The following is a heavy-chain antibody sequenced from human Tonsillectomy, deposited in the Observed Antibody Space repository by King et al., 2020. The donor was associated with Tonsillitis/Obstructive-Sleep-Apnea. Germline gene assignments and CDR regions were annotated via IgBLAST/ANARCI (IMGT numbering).Heavy chain of an antibody. CDR2: IDPSDSYT. CDR1: GYSFTTYW. D-gene: IGHD3-22*01. V-gene: IGHV5-10-1*03. J-gene: IGHJ4*02. CDR3: ARYYYFDTGAYYY. Sequence: QLVQSGVEVKKPGESLRISCKVSGYSFTTYWITWVRQMPGKGLEWMGRIDPSDSYTNYIPSFQGHVTISADKSISTAYLELSSLKASDTAMYYCARYYYFDTGAYYYWGQGTLVTVSS.